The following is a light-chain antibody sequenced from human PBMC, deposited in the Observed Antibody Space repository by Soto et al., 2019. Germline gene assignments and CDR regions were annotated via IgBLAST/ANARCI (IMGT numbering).Light chain of an antibody. Sequence: QSALTQPASVSGSPGQSITISCTGTSSDVGAYYSVSWYQHHPGKAPKLIIYGVTNRPSGVSDRFSVSKSDNTASLTISGLQAEDEADYHCSSYTSGSSHYVFGTGTKLTVL. CDR3: SSYTSGSSHYV. J-gene: IGLJ1*01. V-gene: IGLV2-14*01. CDR1: SSDVGAYYS. CDR2: GVT.